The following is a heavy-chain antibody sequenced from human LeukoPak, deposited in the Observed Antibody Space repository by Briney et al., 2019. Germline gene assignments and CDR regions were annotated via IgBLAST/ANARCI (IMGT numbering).Heavy chain of an antibody. Sequence: KPSEALSLTCTVSGGSISSYYWSWIRQPPGKGLEWIGYIYYSGGTNYNPSLKSRVTISVDTSKNQFSLKLSSVTAADTAVYYCARAEYSPNWFDPWGQGTLVTVSS. J-gene: IGHJ5*02. CDR1: GGSISSYY. D-gene: IGHD6-6*01. CDR3: ARAEYSPNWFDP. V-gene: IGHV4-59*01. CDR2: IYYSGGT.